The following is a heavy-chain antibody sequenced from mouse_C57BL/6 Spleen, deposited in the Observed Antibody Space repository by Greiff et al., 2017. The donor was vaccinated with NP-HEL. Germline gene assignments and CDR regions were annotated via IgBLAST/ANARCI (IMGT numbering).Heavy chain of an antibody. J-gene: IGHJ4*01. D-gene: IGHD1-1*01. CDR2: IDPANGNT. CDR3: ALSTIVCGSSPYYYAMDY. Sequence: VQLQQSVAELVRPGASVKLSCTASGFNIKNTYMHWVKQRPEQGLEWIGRIDPANGNTKYAPKFQGKATITADTSSNTAYLQLSSLTSEDTAIYYYALSTIVCGSSPYYYAMDYWGQGTSVTVSS. V-gene: IGHV14-3*01. CDR1: GFNIKNTY.